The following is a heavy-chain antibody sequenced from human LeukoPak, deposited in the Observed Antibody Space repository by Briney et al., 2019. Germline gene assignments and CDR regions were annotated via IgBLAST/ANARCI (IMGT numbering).Heavy chain of an antibody. CDR1: GFTFSSYS. D-gene: IGHD3-3*01. Sequence: AGGSLRLSCAASGFTFSSYSMNWVRQAPGKGLEWVSAISGSGGSTYYADSVKGRFTISRDNSKNTLYLQMNSLRAEDTAVYYCAKDYTLRATHDFWSGYTQYYFDYWGQGTLVTVSS. CDR3: AKDYTLRATHDFWSGYTQYYFDY. J-gene: IGHJ4*02. CDR2: ISGSGGST. V-gene: IGHV3-23*01.